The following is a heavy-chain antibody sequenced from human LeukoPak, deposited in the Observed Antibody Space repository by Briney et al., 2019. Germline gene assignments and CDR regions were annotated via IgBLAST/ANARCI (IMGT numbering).Heavy chain of an antibody. CDR1: GGSISSSSYY. D-gene: IGHD6-13*01. CDR3: ARGEWYSSSWRPGYPDWFDP. J-gene: IGHJ5*02. CDR2: IYYSGST. V-gene: IGHV4-39*07. Sequence: SETLSLTCTVSGGSISSSSYYWGWIRQPPGKGLEWIGSIYYSGSTYYNPSLKSRVTISVDTSKNQFSLKLSSVTAADTAVYYCARGEWYSSSWRPGYPDWFDPWGQGTLVTVSS.